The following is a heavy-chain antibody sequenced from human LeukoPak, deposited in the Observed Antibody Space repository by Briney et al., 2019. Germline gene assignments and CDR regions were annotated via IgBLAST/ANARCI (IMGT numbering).Heavy chain of an antibody. D-gene: IGHD3-10*01. CDR3: AKGGYGSGSYLDY. Sequence: SLRLSCAASGFTFDDYAMRWVRQAPGKGLEWVSGISWNSGSIGYADSVKGRFTISRDNAKNSLYLQMNSLRAEDTALYYCAKGGYGSGSYLDYWGQGTLVTVSS. CDR1: GFTFDDYA. CDR2: ISWNSGSI. V-gene: IGHV3-9*01. J-gene: IGHJ4*02.